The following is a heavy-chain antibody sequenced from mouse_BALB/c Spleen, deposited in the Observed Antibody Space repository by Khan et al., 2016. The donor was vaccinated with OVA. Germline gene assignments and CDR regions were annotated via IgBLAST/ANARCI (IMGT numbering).Heavy chain of an antibody. CDR3: ARAYYRYDGYYAMDY. V-gene: IGHV2-6-4*01. D-gene: IGHD2-14*01. CDR1: GFSLSRYN. CDR2: IWGGGGT. J-gene: IGHJ4*01. Sequence: QVQLKESGPGLVAPSQSLSITCTVSGFSLSRYNIHWVRQPPGKGLEWLGMIWGGGGTDYISTLKSSLSISKDNSKSHVFLKMISLQTDDTAVYYGARAYYRYDGYYAMDYWGQGTSVTVSS.